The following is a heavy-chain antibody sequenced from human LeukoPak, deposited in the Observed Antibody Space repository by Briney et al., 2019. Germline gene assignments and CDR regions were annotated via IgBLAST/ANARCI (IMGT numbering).Heavy chain of an antibody. CDR1: GFTFSSYG. CDR2: IRYDGSNK. V-gene: IGHV3-30*02. J-gene: IGHJ4*02. Sequence: EPGGSLRLSCAASGFTFSSYGMHWVRQAPGKGLEWVAFIRYDGSNKYYADSVKGRFTISRDNSKNTLYLQMNSLRAEDTAVYYCARGHIVVLTAPDYWGQGTLVTVSS. D-gene: IGHD2-21*02. CDR3: ARGHIVVLTAPDY.